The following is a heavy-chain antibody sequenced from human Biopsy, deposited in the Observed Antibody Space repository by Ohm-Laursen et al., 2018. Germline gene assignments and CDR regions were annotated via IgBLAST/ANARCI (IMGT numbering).Heavy chain of an antibody. Sequence: GTLSLTCTVSGGSISSSTTYYWAWLRQPPGKGLEWIGSIYNTETTFYNPSLKRRVTISVNTSTNQFSLKFSSVTAADTALYFCARHPTGFWFDPWGHGTLVTVSS. CDR3: ARHPTGFWFDP. CDR1: GGSISSSTTYY. CDR2: IYNTETT. V-gene: IGHV4-39*01. J-gene: IGHJ5*02.